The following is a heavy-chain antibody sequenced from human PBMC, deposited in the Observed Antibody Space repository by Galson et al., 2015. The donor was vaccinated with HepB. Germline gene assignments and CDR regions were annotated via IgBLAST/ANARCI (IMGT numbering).Heavy chain of an antibody. V-gene: IGHV3-23*01. CDR1: GFTFSDYA. CDR2: ISGSGGST. J-gene: IGHJ4*02. CDR3: AKVERASYSSDWHFDS. D-gene: IGHD6-19*01. Sequence: SLRLSCAASGFTFSDYAMSWVRQAPGKGLEWVSMISGSGGSTYYADSVKGRCTISRDNSKNTLYLQMNSLRVEDTALYYCAKVERASYSSDWHFDSWGPGTAVTVSS.